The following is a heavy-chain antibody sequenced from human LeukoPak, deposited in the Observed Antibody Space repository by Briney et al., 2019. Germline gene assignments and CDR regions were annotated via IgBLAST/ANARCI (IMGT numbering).Heavy chain of an antibody. CDR3: ARRRNYYDSSGYYYC. CDR2: ISSSGSTK. V-gene: IGHV3-48*03. J-gene: IGHJ4*01. Sequence: GGSLRLSCAASGFTFSRYEMNWVRQAPGKGLEWVSYISSSGSTKKYSDSVKGRFTISRDNDKNSLYLQMIRLRAEDTAVYYCARRRNYYDSSGYYYCCGQGTLVAASS. CDR1: GFTFSRYE. D-gene: IGHD3-22*01.